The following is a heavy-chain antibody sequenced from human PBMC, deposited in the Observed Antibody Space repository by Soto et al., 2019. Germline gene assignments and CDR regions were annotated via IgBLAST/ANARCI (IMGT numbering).Heavy chain of an antibody. V-gene: IGHV3-23*01. CDR2: SSGSGGST. CDR3: EKDVELRDYYGMDV. CDR1: GFTFSSYA. D-gene: IGHD1-7*01. J-gene: IGHJ6*02. Sequence: GGSLRLSCAASGFTFSSYAMSWVRQATGKGLEWVSASSGSGGSTYYAYSVKGRFTISRDNSNNTLYLQMKSLRAEDTAVYYCEKDVELRDYYGMDVWGQGTTVTVYS.